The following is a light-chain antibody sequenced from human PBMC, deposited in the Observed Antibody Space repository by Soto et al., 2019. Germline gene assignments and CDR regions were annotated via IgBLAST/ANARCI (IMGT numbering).Light chain of an antibody. CDR1: QSVSSN. J-gene: IGKJ1*01. CDR2: GAS. CDR3: QQYNNWPRT. Sequence: EMGITQSPATLSVSPGERATLSCRASQSVSSNLAWYQQKPGQAPRLLIYGASTRATGIPARFSGSGSGTEFTLTISSLQSEDFAVYYCQQYNNWPRTFGQGTKVDSK. V-gene: IGKV3-15*01.